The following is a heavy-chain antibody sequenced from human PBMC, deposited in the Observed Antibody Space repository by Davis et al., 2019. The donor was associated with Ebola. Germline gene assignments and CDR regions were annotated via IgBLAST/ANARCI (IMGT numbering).Heavy chain of an antibody. CDR3: ARGGDGYIPDY. Sequence: ASVKVSCKASGYTFTGYYMHWVRQAPGQGLEWMGWISAYNGNTNYAQKLQGRVTMTTDTTTSTAYMELRSLRSDDTAVYYCARGGDGYIPDYWGQGTLVTVSS. V-gene: IGHV1-18*04. D-gene: IGHD5-24*01. J-gene: IGHJ4*02. CDR1: GYTFTGYY. CDR2: ISAYNGNT.